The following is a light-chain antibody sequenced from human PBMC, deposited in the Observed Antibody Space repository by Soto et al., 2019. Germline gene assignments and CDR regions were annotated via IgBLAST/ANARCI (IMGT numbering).Light chain of an antibody. CDR1: SSDVGGYNY. Sequence: QSALTQPPSASGSPGQSVTISCTGTSSDVGGYNYVSWYQQHPGKAPKLMIYEVSKRHSGVPDRFSGSKSGNTASRTVSGLQDEDEADYYCSSYAGSDGVVFGGGTKVTVL. CDR3: SSYAGSDGVV. CDR2: EVS. V-gene: IGLV2-8*01. J-gene: IGLJ2*01.